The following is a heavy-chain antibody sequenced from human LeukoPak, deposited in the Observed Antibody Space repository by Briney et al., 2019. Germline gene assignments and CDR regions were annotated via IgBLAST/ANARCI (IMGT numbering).Heavy chain of an antibody. J-gene: IGHJ4*02. D-gene: IGHD6-19*01. V-gene: IGHV1-2*02. CDR3: TRFRHVAVAGTPHFDY. CDR2: INPNSGGP. Sequence: ASVKVSCKASGYTFTDYHIHWVRQAPGQGLEWMGWINPNSGGPNYAEKFQGRLTTTRDKSISTAFMELSGLRSDDTAVYYCTRFRHVAVAGTPHFDYWGQGALVTVSS. CDR1: GYTFTDYH.